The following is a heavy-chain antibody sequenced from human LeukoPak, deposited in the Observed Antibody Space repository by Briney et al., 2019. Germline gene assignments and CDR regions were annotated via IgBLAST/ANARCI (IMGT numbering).Heavy chain of an antibody. V-gene: IGHV7-4-1*02. CDR1: GYTFTSYG. CDR2: INTNTGNP. J-gene: IGHJ4*02. D-gene: IGHD3-10*01. Sequence: ASVKVSCKASGYTFTSYGISWVRQAPGQGLEWMGWINTNTGNPTYAQGFTGRFVFSLDTSVSTAYLQISSLKAEDTAVYYCAREYIDPTLGDYDSGSYIDYWGQGTLVTVSS. CDR3: AREYIDPTLGDYDSGSYIDY.